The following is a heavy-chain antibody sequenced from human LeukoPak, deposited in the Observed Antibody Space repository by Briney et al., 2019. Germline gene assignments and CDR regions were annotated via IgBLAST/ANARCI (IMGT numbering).Heavy chain of an antibody. D-gene: IGHD6-25*01. V-gene: IGHV4-34*01. J-gene: IGHJ4*02. CDR2: INHSGST. Sequence: SETLSLTCAVYGGSFSGYYWSWIRQPPGKGLEWIGEINHSGSTNYNPSLKSRVTVSVDTSKNQFSLKLSSVTAADTAVYYCALGVMAAARDDYWGQGTLVTVSS. CDR1: GGSFSGYY. CDR3: ALGVMAAARDDY.